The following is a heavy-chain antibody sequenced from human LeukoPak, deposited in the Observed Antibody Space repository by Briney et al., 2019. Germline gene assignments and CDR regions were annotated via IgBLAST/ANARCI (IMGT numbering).Heavy chain of an antibody. CDR1: GGSISSSSYY. V-gene: IGHV4-39*07. Sequence: SETLSLTCTVSGGSISSSSYYWGWIRQPPGKGLEWVGSIYYSGTTYYNPSLKSRVTISADTSKNQFSLKLRSVTAADTAVYCAREFGSGYNYYYWGQGSLVTVSS. J-gene: IGHJ4*02. CDR2: IYYSGTT. D-gene: IGHD5-24*01. CDR3: AREFGSGYNYYY.